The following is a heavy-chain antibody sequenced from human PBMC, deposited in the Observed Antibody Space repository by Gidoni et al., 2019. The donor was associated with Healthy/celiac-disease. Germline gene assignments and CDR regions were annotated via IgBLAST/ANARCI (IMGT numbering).Heavy chain of an antibody. CDR1: GYTFTGYY. Sequence: QVQLVQSGAEVKKPGASVKVSCKASGYTFTGYYMHWVRQAPGQGLEWMGWINPNSGGTNYAQKFQGRVTMPRDTSISTAYMELSRLRSDDTAVYYCARWGGSGIYYYYYGMDVWGQGTTVTVSS. D-gene: IGHD3-10*01. J-gene: IGHJ6*02. CDR3: ARWGGSGIYYYYYGMDV. CDR2: INPNSGGT. V-gene: IGHV1-2*02.